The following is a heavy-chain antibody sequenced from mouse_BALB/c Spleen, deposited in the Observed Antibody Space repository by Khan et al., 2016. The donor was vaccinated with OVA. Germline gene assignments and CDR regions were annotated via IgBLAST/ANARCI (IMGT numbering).Heavy chain of an antibody. CDR3: ERGCYGEFAY. CDR1: GYTFTSYD. V-gene: IGHV1-85*01. D-gene: IGHD1-1*01. J-gene: IGHJ3*01. CDR2: MFPGDGST. Sequence: QVQLQQSGAELVKPGASVKLSCKASGYTFTSYDMNWVRQRPEQGLEWIGWMFPGDGSTNYNENFKGKATLTTDKSSSTAYMQLSRLTSEDSGAYFCERGCYGEFAYWGQGTLVTVSA.